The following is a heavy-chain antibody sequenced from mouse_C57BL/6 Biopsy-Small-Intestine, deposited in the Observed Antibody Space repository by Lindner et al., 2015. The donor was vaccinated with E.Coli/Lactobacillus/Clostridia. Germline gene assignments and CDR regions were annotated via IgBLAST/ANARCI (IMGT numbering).Heavy chain of an antibody. V-gene: IGHV1-7*01. CDR3: ARLATTVVAPYYFDY. D-gene: IGHD1-1*01. J-gene: IGHJ2*01. CDR1: GYTFTNYW. CDR2: INPSSGYT. Sequence: VQLQESGAELAKPGASVKLSCKASGYTFTNYWMHWVKQRPGQGQEWIGYINPSSGYTKYNQKFKDKATLTADKSSSTAYMQLNSLTYEDSAVYYCARLATTVVAPYYFDYWGQGTTLTVSS.